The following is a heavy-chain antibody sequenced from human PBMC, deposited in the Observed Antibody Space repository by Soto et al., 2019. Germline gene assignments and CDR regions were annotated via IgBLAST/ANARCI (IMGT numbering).Heavy chain of an antibody. D-gene: IGHD2-21*02. V-gene: IGHV1-46*03. Sequence: ASVKVSCKASGYTFTSYYMHWVRQAPGQGLEWMGIINPSGGSTSYAQKFQGRVTMTRDTSTSTVYMELSSLRSEDTAVYYCARAPVYCGGDCYFFDYWGQGTLVTVSS. CDR2: INPSGGST. J-gene: IGHJ4*02. CDR1: GYTFTSYY. CDR3: ARAPVYCGGDCYFFDY.